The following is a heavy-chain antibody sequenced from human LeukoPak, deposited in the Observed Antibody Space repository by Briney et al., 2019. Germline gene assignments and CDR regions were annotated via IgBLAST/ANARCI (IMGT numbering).Heavy chain of an antibody. CDR1: GGSISSYY. D-gene: IGHD3-10*01. CDR2: IYYSGST. CDR3: ARQLLWFGESEYYYYGMDV. J-gene: IGHJ6*02. V-gene: IGHV4-59*08. Sequence: PSETLSLTCTVSGGSISSYYWSWIRQPPGKGLEWIGYIYYSGSTNYNPSLKSRVTISVDTSKNQFSLKLSSVTAADTAVYYCARQLLWFGESEYYYYGMDVWGQGTTVTVSS.